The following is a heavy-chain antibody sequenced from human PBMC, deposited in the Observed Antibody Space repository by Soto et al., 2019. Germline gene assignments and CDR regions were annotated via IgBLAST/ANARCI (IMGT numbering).Heavy chain of an antibody. V-gene: IGHV4-31*03. CDR2: IYYSGST. D-gene: IGHD3-22*01. Sequence: QVQLQESGPGLVKPSQTLSLTCTVSGGSISSGGYYWSWIRQHPGKGLEWIGYIYYSGSTYYNPSLKSGVTISVDTSKNQYSLKLSSVTAADTAVYYCARGGEELYYYDSSGYYLDYWGQGTLVSVSS. J-gene: IGHJ4*02. CDR1: GGSISSGGYY. CDR3: ARGGEELYYYDSSGYYLDY.